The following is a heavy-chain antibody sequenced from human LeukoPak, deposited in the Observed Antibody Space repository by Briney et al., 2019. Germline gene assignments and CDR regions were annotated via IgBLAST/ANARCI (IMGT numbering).Heavy chain of an antibody. V-gene: IGHV1-46*01. CDR2: INPSGGST. J-gene: IGHJ4*02. CDR1: GYTFTSYY. CDR3: ARDGPRIAALGEDFDY. D-gene: IGHD6-6*01. Sequence: ASVKVSCKSSGYTFTSYYMHWVRQAPGQGLEWMGIINPSGGSTSYAQKFQGRVTMTRDTSTSTVYMELSSLRSEDTAVYYCARDGPRIAALGEDFDYWGQGTLVTVSS.